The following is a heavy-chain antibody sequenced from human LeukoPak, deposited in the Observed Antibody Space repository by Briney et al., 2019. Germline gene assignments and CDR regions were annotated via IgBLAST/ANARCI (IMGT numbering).Heavy chain of an antibody. D-gene: IGHD6-6*01. Sequence: GASVKVSCKASGYTFTSYYMHWVRQAPGQGLEWMGIINPSGGSTSYAQKFQGRVTMTRDTSTSTVHMELSSLRSEDTAVYYCARRRIAARAVSWFDPWGQGTLVTVSS. CDR2: INPSGGST. V-gene: IGHV1-46*01. CDR3: ARRRIAARAVSWFDP. J-gene: IGHJ5*02. CDR1: GYTFTSYY.